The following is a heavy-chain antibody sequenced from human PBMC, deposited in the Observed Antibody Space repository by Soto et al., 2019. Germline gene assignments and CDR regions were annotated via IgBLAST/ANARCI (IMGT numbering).Heavy chain of an antibody. Sequence: QLQLQESGSGLVKPSQTLSLTCAVSGGSISSGGYSWSWIRQPPGKGLEWIGYTYHSGSTYYNPSLKSRVTIAVDRSKNQSSLKLSCVTAADTAVYYCAGGRQGWWHGPGTPFDYWGQGTLVTVSS. CDR3: AGGRQGWWHGPGTPFDY. CDR2: TYHSGST. D-gene: IGHD2-15*01. V-gene: IGHV4-30-2*01. CDR1: GGSISSGGYS. J-gene: IGHJ4*02.